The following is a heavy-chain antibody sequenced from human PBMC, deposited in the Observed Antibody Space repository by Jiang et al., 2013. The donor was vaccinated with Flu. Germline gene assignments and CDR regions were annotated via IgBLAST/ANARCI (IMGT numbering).Heavy chain of an antibody. V-gene: IGHV6-1*01. D-gene: IGHD5-24*01. CDR3: ARNRRWLQLESPLDY. Sequence: KWYNEYAESVKSRIIITPDTSKNQFSLQLNSVTPEDTAVYYCARNRRWLQLESPLDYWGQGTLVTVSS. CDR2: KWYN. J-gene: IGHJ4*02.